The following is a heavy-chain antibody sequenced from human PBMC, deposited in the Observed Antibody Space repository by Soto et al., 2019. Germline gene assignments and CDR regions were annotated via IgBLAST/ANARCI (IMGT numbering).Heavy chain of an antibody. V-gene: IGHV4-59*01. CDR2: IYHSGTT. J-gene: IGHJ5*02. Sequence: QVQLQESGPGLVKPSETLSLTCSVSGGSISSYYWSWIRQSPEKGLEWIGYIYHSGTTTYNPSLKSRVTISIDTSMNQFALKLSSVTAADTAVYYCAREDRNWLDPWGQGTLVTVSS. CDR1: GGSISSYY. CDR3: AREDRNWLDP.